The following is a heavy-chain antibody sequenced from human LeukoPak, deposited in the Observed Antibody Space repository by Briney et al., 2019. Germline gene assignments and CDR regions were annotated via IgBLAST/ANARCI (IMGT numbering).Heavy chain of an antibody. CDR1: GFTFSTFA. Sequence: GGSLRLSCAASGFTFSTFAMSWGRQAPGKGLEWVSTITRSGAAKYYADSVKGRFTISRDNSKNTLYLQMDSLSAEDTALYYCAKDHSSCAGRDCSPFDNWGQGTLVTVSS. CDR3: AKDHSSCAGRDCSPFDN. V-gene: IGHV3-23*01. D-gene: IGHD2-21*02. J-gene: IGHJ4*02. CDR2: ITRSGAAK.